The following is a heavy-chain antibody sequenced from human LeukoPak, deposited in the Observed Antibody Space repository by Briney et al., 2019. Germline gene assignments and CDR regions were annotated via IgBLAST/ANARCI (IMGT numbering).Heavy chain of an antibody. D-gene: IGHD2-15*01. Sequence: PSETLSLTCTVSGGSISSSSYYWGWIRQPPGKGLEWIGSIYYSGSTYYNPSLKSRVTISVDRSKNQFSLKLSSVTAADTAVYYCARESGYCSGGSCYSPGWFDPWGQGTLVTVSS. V-gene: IGHV4-39*07. J-gene: IGHJ5*02. CDR3: ARESGYCSGGSCYSPGWFDP. CDR2: IYYSGST. CDR1: GGSISSSSYY.